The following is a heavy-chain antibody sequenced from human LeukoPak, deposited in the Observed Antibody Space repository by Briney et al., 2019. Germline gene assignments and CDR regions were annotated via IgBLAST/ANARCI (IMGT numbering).Heavy chain of an antibody. CDR1: GYTFTGYY. J-gene: IGHJ6*03. Sequence: GASVKVSCKASGYTFTGYYMHWVRQAPGQGLEWMGWINPNSGGTNYAQKFQGRVTMTRDTSISTAYMELSRLRSDDTAVYYCARGPYSSSWYDWYYYYYMDVWGKGTTVTVSS. CDR3: ARGPYSSSWYDWYYYYYMDV. D-gene: IGHD6-13*01. V-gene: IGHV1-2*02. CDR2: INPNSGGT.